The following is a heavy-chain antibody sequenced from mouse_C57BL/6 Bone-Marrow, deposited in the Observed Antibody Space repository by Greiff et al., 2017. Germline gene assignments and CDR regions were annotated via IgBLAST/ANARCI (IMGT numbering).Heavy chain of an antibody. D-gene: IGHD1-1*01. Sequence: VQLQQPGAELVRPGTSVKLSCKASGYTFTSYWMHWVKQRPGQGLEWIGVIDPSDSYTNYNQKFKGKATLTVDKSSSTAYMQLSSLTSEDSAVYYCARAGVYYGSSLAWFAYWCQGTLVTVSA. CDR2: IDPSDSYT. J-gene: IGHJ3*01. CDR1: GYTFTSYW. CDR3: ARAGVYYGSSLAWFAY. V-gene: IGHV1-59*01.